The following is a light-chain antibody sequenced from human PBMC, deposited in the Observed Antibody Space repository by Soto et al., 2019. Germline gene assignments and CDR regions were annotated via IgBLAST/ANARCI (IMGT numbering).Light chain of an antibody. CDR3: HQYHNLWA. CDR2: RAS. J-gene: IGKJ1*01. Sequence: ILMTQSPATVSVSPGESATLSCRASQNIYYNVAWYQHRPRQAPRLLIYRASTRAAGVPARFSGSGSGTEFTLTINSLQREDFTVYFCHQYHNLWAFGQGTKVEI. V-gene: IGKV3-15*01. CDR1: QNIYYN.